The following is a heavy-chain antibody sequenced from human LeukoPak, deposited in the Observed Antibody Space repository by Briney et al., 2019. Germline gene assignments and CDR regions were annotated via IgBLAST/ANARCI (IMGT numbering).Heavy chain of an antibody. J-gene: IGHJ4*02. CDR2: ISASGVMT. V-gene: IGHV3-23*01. CDR1: GFTFTNYA. CDR3: AKPYSSSWYYFDY. Sequence: GGSLRLSCAASGFTFTNYAMTWVRQAPGKGLEWVSSISASGVMTYYADSVKGRFTISRDNSKNTLYLQMNSLRAEDTAVYYCAKPYSSSWYYFDYWGQGTLVTVSS. D-gene: IGHD6-13*01.